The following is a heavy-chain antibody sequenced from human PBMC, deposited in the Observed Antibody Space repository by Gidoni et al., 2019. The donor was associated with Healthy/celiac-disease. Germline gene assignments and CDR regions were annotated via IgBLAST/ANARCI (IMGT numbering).Heavy chain of an antibody. CDR1: GYTFTGYY. Sequence: QVQLVQSVAEVKKPGASVKVSCKASGYTFTGYYMHWVRQAPGQGLEWMGWINPNSGGTNYAQKFQGRVTMTRDTSISTAYMELSRLRSDDTAVYYCARDPIAAAGAYYYYGMDVWGQGTTVTVSS. D-gene: IGHD6-13*01. V-gene: IGHV1-2*02. CDR3: ARDPIAAAGAYYYYGMDV. CDR2: INPNSGGT. J-gene: IGHJ6*02.